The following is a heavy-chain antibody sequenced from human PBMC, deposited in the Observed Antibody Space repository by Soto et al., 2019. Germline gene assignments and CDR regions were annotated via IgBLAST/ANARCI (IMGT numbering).Heavy chain of an antibody. CDR2: IYWDDDK. CDR3: AHSPLGYCSSTSCWDRFDP. V-gene: IGHV2-5*02. CDR1: GFSLSTSGVG. D-gene: IGHD2-2*01. Sequence: QITLKESGPTLVKPTQPLTLTCTFSGFSLSTSGVGVGWIRQPPGKALEWLALIYWDDDKRYSPSLKSRLTITKDTSKNQVVLTMTNMDPVDTATYYCAHSPLGYCSSTSCWDRFDPWGQGTLVTVSS. J-gene: IGHJ5*02.